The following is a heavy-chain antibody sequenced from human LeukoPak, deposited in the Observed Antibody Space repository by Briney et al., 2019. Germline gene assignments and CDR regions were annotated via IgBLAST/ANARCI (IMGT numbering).Heavy chain of an antibody. CDR1: GFTFSHAW. CDR3: TTDRSGTFDD. D-gene: IGHD5-12*01. V-gene: IGHV3-15*01. CDR2: IKSKINGGTI. J-gene: IGHJ4*02. Sequence: GGSLRLSCATSGFTFSHAWMSWVRQAPGKGLEWVGRIKSKINGGTIDYAAPVKGRFTISRDDSKNTVHLQLNALQTEDTAVYYCTTDRSGTFDDWGQGTLVMVSS.